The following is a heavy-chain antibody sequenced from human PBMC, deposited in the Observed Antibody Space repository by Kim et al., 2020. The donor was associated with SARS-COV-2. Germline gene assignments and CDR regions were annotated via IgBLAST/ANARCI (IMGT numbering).Heavy chain of an antibody. V-gene: IGHV1-18*01. D-gene: IGHD2-15*01. Sequence: ASVKVSCKASGYTFTSYGISWVRQAPGQGLEWMGWISAYNGNTNYAQKLQGRVTMTTDTSTSTAYMELRSLRSDDTAVYYCARDLVVAATYSQPFDYWGQGTLVTVSS. CDR1: GYTFTSYG. J-gene: IGHJ4*02. CDR3: ARDLVVAATYSQPFDY. CDR2: ISAYNGNT.